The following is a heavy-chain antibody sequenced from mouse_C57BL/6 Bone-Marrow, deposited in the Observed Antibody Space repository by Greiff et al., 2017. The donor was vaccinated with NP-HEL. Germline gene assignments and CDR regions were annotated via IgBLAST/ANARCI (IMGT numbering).Heavy chain of an antibody. J-gene: IGHJ2*01. Sequence: VQLQQSGAELVRPGASVKLSCTASGFNIKDYYMHWVKQRPEQGLEWIGRIDPEDGDTEYAPKFQGKATMTADTSSNTAYLQLSSLTSEDTAVYYCATSYEVYYYFDYWGQGTTLTVSS. CDR3: ATSYEVYYYFDY. D-gene: IGHD1-1*01. CDR2: IDPEDGDT. V-gene: IGHV14-1*01. CDR1: GFNIKDYY.